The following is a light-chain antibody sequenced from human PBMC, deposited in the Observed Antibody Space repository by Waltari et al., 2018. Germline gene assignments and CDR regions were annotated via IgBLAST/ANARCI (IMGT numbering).Light chain of an antibody. CDR3: SSYSSRSTLI. J-gene: IGLJ2*01. CDR2: EVN. V-gene: IGLV2-14*02. Sequence: QSALTQPASVSGSPGQSITIPCTGTSSDVGSYDLVSWYQQHPAKAPKLIIYEVNERPSGVSNRFSGSKSGNTASLTISGLQAEDEADYYCSSYSSRSTLIFGGGTKLTVL. CDR1: SSDVGSYDL.